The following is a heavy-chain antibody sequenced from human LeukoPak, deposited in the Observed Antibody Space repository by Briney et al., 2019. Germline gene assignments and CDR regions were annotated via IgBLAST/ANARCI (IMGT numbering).Heavy chain of an antibody. Sequence: GGSLRLSCAASGFTFSSNYMSWVRQAPGKGLEWVSVIYSGGSTYYADSVKGRFTISRDNSKNTLYLQMNSLRAEDTAVYYCASAVVVKPHDYYYYGMDVWGQGTTVTVSS. J-gene: IGHJ6*02. CDR3: ASAVVVKPHDYYYYGMDV. V-gene: IGHV3-53*01. D-gene: IGHD3-22*01. CDR1: GFTFSSNY. CDR2: IYSGGST.